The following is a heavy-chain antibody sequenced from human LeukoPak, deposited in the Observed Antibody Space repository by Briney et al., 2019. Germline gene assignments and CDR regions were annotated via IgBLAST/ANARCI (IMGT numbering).Heavy chain of an antibody. CDR3: AREGGSYRFFDY. Sequence: PSETLSLACTVSGGSISSYYWSWIRQPAGKGLEWIGRIHTNGNTNYNPSLKSRATMSADTSKNQFSLNVSSVTAADTAVYYCAREGGSYRFFDYWGQGTLVTVSS. D-gene: IGHD1-26*01. J-gene: IGHJ4*02. CDR2: IHTNGNT. V-gene: IGHV4-4*07. CDR1: GGSISSYY.